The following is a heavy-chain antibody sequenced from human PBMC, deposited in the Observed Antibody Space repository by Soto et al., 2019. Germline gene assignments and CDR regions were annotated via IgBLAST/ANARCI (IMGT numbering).Heavy chain of an antibody. J-gene: IGHJ4*02. D-gene: IGHD3-22*01. Sequence: ASVKVSCTASEYSFTGYYMHWVRQAPGQGLEWMGWINPNSGGTNYAQKFQGRVTMTRDTSTNTAFMELRSLTSDDSALYYCALRWQDDRGHTYLFDGCGQGTLVTVSS. CDR3: ALRWQDDRGHTYLFDG. V-gene: IGHV1-2*02. CDR1: EYSFTGYY. CDR2: INPNSGGT.